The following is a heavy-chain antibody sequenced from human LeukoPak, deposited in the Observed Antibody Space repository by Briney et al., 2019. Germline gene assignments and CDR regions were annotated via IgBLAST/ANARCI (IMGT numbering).Heavy chain of an antibody. CDR1: GFTFSSYA. CDR2: ISGSGGST. V-gene: IGHV3-23*01. CDR3: AKDLVQWLVQYYFDY. D-gene: IGHD6-19*01. J-gene: IGHJ4*02. Sequence: GASVRLSCTASGFTFSSYAMSWVRQAPGQGLEWVSAISGSGGSTYYADSVKGRFTISRDNSKNTLYLQMDSLRAEDTAVYYCAKDLVQWLVQYYFDYWGQGTLVTVSS.